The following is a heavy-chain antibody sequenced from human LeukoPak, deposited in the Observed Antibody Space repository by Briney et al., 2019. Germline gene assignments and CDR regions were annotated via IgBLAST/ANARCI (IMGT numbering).Heavy chain of an antibody. CDR3: ARITYDFWSGYYMPDDP. D-gene: IGHD3-3*01. V-gene: IGHV1-18*01. Sequence: GASVKVSCKASGYTFTNYGISWVRQAPGQGLEWMGWISIYNGNTDYAQKLRGRVTMTTDTSTSTAYMELRSLRSDDTVVYYCARITYDFWSGYYMPDDPWGQGTLVTVSS. J-gene: IGHJ5*02. CDR2: ISIYNGNT. CDR1: GYTFTNYG.